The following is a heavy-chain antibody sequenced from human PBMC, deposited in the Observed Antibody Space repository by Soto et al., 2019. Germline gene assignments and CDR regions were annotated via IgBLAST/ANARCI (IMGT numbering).Heavy chain of an antibody. CDR1: GGSINDHY. D-gene: IGHD4-17*01. J-gene: IGHJ4*02. Sequence: TSETLSLTCTVSGGSINDHYCSWIRQPPGKGLEWIGCIYYTGNTNYNPSLQSRVTISVDTSKNQFSLNLTSLTAADTAVYYCARRGTYGDYNYWGQGTLVTVSS. V-gene: IGHV4-59*08. CDR2: IYYTGNT. CDR3: ARRGTYGDYNY.